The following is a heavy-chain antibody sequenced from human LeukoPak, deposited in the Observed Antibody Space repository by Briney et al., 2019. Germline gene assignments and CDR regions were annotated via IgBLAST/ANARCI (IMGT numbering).Heavy chain of an antibody. D-gene: IGHD2-8*02. CDR3: ARDLRTGGWFDP. CDR1: GYTFTTYD. Sequence: ASVKVSCKASGYTFTTYDINWVRQAPGQGLEWMGWISAYNGNTNYAQKLQGRVTMTTDTSTSTAYMELRSLRSDDTAVYYCARDLRTGGWFDPWGQGTLVTVSS. J-gene: IGHJ5*02. CDR2: ISAYNGNT. V-gene: IGHV1-18*01.